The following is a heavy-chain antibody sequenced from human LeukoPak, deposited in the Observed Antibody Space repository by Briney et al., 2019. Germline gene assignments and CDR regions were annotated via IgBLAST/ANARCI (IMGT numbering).Heavy chain of an antibody. V-gene: IGHV3-21*01. J-gene: IGHJ4*02. Sequence: GGSLRLSCAASGFTFSSYSMNWVRQAPGKGLEWVSSISSSSSYIYYADSVKGRFTISRDNAKNSLYLQMNSLRAEDTAVYYCAREVDIVVVPAASFFDYWGQGTLVTVSS. D-gene: IGHD2-2*01. CDR2: ISSSSSYI. CDR1: GFTFSSYS. CDR3: AREVDIVVVPAASFFDY.